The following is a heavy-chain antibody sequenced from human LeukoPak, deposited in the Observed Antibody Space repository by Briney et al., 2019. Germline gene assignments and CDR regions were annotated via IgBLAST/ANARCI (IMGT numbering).Heavy chain of an antibody. CDR2: IYYTGST. D-gene: IGHD6-6*01. J-gene: IGHJ4*02. V-gene: IGHV4-59*08. CDR3: ARHRAYSSSSPFDY. CDR1: GGSISSLY. Sequence: SETLSLTCSVSGGSISSLYWSWIRQLPGKGLEWIGYIYYTGSTNYNPSLKSRVTIFVDTSKNQFSLRLSSVTAADTAVYYCARHRAYSSSSPFDYWGQGTLVTVSS.